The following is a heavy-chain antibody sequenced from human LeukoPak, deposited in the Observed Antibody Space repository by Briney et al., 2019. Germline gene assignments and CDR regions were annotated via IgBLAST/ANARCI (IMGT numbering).Heavy chain of an antibody. CDR3: ARGGDLRAAAGTYYFDY. D-gene: IGHD6-13*01. J-gene: IGHJ4*02. CDR2: IYYSGST. Sequence: KPSETLSLTCTVSGGSISSYYWSWIRQPPGKGLEWIGYIYYSGSTNYNPSLKSRVTISVDTSKNQFSLKLSSVTAADTAVYYCARGGDLRAAAGTYYFDYWGQGTLVTVSS. CDR1: GGSISSYY. V-gene: IGHV4-59*01.